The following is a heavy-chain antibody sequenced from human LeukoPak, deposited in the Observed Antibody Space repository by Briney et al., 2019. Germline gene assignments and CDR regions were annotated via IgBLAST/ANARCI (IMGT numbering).Heavy chain of an antibody. V-gene: IGHV4-30-2*01. CDR3: ARDGSGGDSYWYFDL. J-gene: IGHJ2*01. CDR1: GGSISSGGYS. CDR2: IYHSGST. Sequence: PSETLSLTCAVSGGSISSGGYSWSWIRQPPGKGLEWIGYIYHSGSTYYNPSLKSRVTISVDTSKNQFSLKLSSVTAADTAVYYCARDGSGGDSYWYFDLWGRGTLVTVSS. D-gene: IGHD2-21*02.